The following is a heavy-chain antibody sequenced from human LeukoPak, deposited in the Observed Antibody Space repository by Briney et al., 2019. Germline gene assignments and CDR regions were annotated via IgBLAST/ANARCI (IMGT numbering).Heavy chain of an antibody. Sequence: ASVKVSCKVSGYTFTDYYIHWVQQAPGKGLEWMGLVDPEEGEAIYAEKFQGRVTITADTSTDTAYMELSSLRSEDTAVYYCATTCGGNFPSAPRDYWGQGTLVTVSS. J-gene: IGHJ4*02. CDR2: VDPEEGEA. CDR3: ATTCGGNFPSAPRDY. V-gene: IGHV1-69-2*01. CDR1: GYTFTDYY. D-gene: IGHD4-23*01.